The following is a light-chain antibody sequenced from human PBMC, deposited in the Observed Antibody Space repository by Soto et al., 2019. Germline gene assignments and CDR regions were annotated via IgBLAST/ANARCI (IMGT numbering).Light chain of an antibody. CDR3: QQYGNPPRT. V-gene: IGKV3-20*01. Sequence: EIVLTQSPGTLSLSPGERATLSCRASQIVSSNYLAWYQQTPGQAPRLLFYGASTRAPGIPDRFSGSGSGTDFTLTISRLEPEDFAVYYCQQYGNPPRTFGQGTKV. CDR1: QIVSSNY. CDR2: GAS. J-gene: IGKJ1*01.